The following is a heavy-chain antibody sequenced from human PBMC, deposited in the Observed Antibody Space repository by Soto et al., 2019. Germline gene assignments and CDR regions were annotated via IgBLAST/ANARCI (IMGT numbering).Heavy chain of an antibody. V-gene: IGHV1-69*12. Sequence: QVQLVQSGAEVKKPGSSVKVSCKASGGTLRRSAFSWVRQAPGQGLEWMGGIIPIFDSATYAQNFQGRVTITADESTSTAYMEPRSLRSEDTAVYYCARGEEITFGGVIVWGQGTLVTVSS. CDR3: ARGEEITFGGVIV. J-gene: IGHJ4*02. CDR1: GGTLRRSA. CDR2: IIPIFDSA. D-gene: IGHD3-16*02.